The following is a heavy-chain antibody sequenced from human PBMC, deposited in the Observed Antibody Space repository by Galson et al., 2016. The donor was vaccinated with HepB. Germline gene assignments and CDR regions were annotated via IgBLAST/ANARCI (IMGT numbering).Heavy chain of an antibody. CDR1: GFTFSRHW. CDR3: ARGGSRPIDY. D-gene: IGHD1-26*01. J-gene: IGHJ4*02. Sequence: SLRLSCAASGFTFSRHWVHWVRQAPGKGLVWVSRINTDGSSTSYADSVKGRFTISRDNAKNTLYLQMNSLRAEDTAVYYCARGGSRPIDYWGQGTLVTVSS. CDR2: INTDGSST. V-gene: IGHV3-74*01.